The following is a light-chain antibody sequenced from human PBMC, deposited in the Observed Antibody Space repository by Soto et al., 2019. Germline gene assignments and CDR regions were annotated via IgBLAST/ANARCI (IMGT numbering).Light chain of an antibody. Sequence: QSVLTQPPSASESPGQSVTISCTGASSGVGGYTFVSWYQQFPGRAPKLILYEVSKRPSGVPDRFSGSNSGNTAYLTVSGLQPDDEAVYYCSSYADSVNLVLFGGGTKLTVL. V-gene: IGLV2-8*01. J-gene: IGLJ2*01. CDR2: EVS. CDR3: SSYADSVNLVL. CDR1: SSGVGGYTF.